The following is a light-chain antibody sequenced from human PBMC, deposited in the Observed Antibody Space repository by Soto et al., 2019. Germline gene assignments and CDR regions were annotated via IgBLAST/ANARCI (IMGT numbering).Light chain of an antibody. CDR3: QQYYSYPYT. J-gene: IGKJ2*01. Sequence: IQLTQSPSSLSASVGDRVTITCRASQGISSYLAWYQQKPGKAPKLLIYAASTLQSGVPSRFSGSGSGTDFTLTISCLQSEDFATYYCQQYYSYPYTFGQGTKLEIK. CDR1: QGISSY. CDR2: AAS. V-gene: IGKV1-9*01.